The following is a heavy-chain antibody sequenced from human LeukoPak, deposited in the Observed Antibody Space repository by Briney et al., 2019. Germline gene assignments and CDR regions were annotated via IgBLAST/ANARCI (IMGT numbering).Heavy chain of an antibody. V-gene: IGHV1-2*02. CDR1: GYTFSGYY. CDR2: INPNSGGT. D-gene: IGHD3-22*01. Sequence: ASVKVSCKASGYTFSGYYMHWVRQAPGQGLERMGWINPNSGGTNYAQKFQGRVTMTRDTSISTAYMELRRLRSDDTAVYYCARDLLAYYYDSSGFQNSWGQGTLVTVSS. J-gene: IGHJ4*02. CDR3: ARDLLAYYYDSSGFQNS.